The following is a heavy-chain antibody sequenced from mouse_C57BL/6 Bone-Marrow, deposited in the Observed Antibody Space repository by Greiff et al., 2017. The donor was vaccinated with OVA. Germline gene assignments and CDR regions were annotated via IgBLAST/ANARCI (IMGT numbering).Heavy chain of an antibody. J-gene: IGHJ4*01. D-gene: IGHD1-1*01. V-gene: IGHV1-78*01. CDR3: AAGYYGSRPYYYAMDY. Sequence: VQLQQSDAELVKPGASVKISCKVSGYTFTDHTIHWMKQRPEQGLEWIGYIYPRDGSTKYNEKFKGKATLTADKSSSTAYMQLNSLTSEDSAVYFCAAGYYGSRPYYYAMDYWGQGTSVTVSS. CDR2: IYPRDGST. CDR1: GYTFTDHT.